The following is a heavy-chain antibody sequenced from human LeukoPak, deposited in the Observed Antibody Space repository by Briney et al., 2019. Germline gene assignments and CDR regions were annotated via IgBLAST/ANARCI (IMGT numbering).Heavy chain of an antibody. CDR1: GFTFSSYG. J-gene: IGHJ4*02. CDR2: ISGSGGST. Sequence: GGSLRLSCAASGFTFSSYGISWVRQAPGKGQEWVSAISGSGGSTYYADSVKGRFTISRDNSKNTLYLQMNSLRAEDTAVYYCARGAHKRDDYGGFDYWGQGTLVTVSS. CDR3: ARGAHKRDDYGGFDY. D-gene: IGHD4-23*01. V-gene: IGHV3-23*01.